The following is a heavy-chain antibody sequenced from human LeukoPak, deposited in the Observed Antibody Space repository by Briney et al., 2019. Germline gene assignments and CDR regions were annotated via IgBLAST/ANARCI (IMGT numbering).Heavy chain of an antibody. CDR2: IYYSGST. J-gene: IGHJ4*02. CDR3: ARVTGYAIEDYFDY. CDR1: GGSISSYY. V-gene: IGHV4-59*01. Sequence: SETLSLTCTVSGGSISSYYWSWIRQPPGKGLEWIGYIYYSGSTNYNPSLKSRVTISVDTSKNQFSLKLRSVTAADTAVYYCARVTGYAIEDYFDYWGQGTLVTVSS. D-gene: IGHD2-8*01.